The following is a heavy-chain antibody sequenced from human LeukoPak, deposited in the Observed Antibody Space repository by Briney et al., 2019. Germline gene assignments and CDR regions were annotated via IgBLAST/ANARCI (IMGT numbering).Heavy chain of an antibody. CDR2: ISSSSSYI. J-gene: IGHJ4*02. V-gene: IGHV3-21*04. CDR3: ARDFPPRSHDY. Sequence: GGSLRLSCAASGFTFGSFRMNWVRQAPGKGLEWVSSISSSSSYIYYADSVKGRFTISRDNAKNSLYLQMNSLRAEDTAVYYCARDFPPRSHDYWGQGTLVTVSS. CDR1: GFTFGSFR.